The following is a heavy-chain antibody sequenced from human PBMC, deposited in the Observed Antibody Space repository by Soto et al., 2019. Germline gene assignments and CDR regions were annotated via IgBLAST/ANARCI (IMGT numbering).Heavy chain of an antibody. CDR1: GFTFSTYS. Sequence: EVQLVESGGGLVQPGGCLRLSCAASGFTFSTYSMNWVRQAPGKGLEWISYISGSSSNIWYADSVRGRFTISRDDAQNSLYLQMNSLRDEDTAVYYCARDHDYAFDIWGQGTMVTVSS. V-gene: IGHV3-48*02. J-gene: IGHJ3*02. D-gene: IGHD3-3*01. CDR2: ISGSSSNI. CDR3: ARDHDYAFDI.